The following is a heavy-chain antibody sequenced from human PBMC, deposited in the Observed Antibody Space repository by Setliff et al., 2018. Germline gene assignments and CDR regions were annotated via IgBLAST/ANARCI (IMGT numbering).Heavy chain of an antibody. CDR1: GDSISTGINY. D-gene: IGHD2-8*02. V-gene: IGHV4-61*09. CDR2: IDRSGNT. Sequence: SETLSLTCTVSGDSISTGINYWSWIRQPAGKGLEWIGHIDRSGNTNFNPSLKSRVTLSVDTSKNQFSLNLRSVTAADTAVYYCARLSPYNTGPPFDYWGQGTLVTVSS. CDR3: ARLSPYNTGPPFDY. J-gene: IGHJ4*02.